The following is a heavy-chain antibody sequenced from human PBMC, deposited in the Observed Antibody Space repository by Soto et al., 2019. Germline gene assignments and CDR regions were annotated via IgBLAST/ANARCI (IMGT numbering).Heavy chain of an antibody. D-gene: IGHD1-1*01. J-gene: IGHJ4*02. V-gene: IGHV1-8*01. CDR2: MNPNSGNT. CDR1: GYTFTSYD. CDR3: ARDKVVGATGN. Sequence: GASVKVSCKASGYTFTSYDMSWVRQATGQGLEWMGWMNPNSGNTVYAQKFQGRVTMTRNTSISTAYMELSSLRSEDTAVYYCARDKVVGATGNWGQGTLVTVSS.